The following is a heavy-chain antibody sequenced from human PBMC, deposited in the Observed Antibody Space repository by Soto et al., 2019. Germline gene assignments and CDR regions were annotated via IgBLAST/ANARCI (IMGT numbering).Heavy chain of an antibody. CDR1: GYTFTNYY. CDR3: ARDSLYSSSWYVY. D-gene: IGHD6-13*01. Sequence: QVQLVQSGAEVKKPGASVKVSCKASGYTFTNYYIHWVRQAPGQGLEWMGIINPSGGSTTYPQKFQGRVTLTRDTSTSTVYMELSSLRSEDTAVYYCARDSLYSSSWYVYWGQGTLVTVSS. V-gene: IGHV1-46*03. J-gene: IGHJ4*02. CDR2: INPSGGST.